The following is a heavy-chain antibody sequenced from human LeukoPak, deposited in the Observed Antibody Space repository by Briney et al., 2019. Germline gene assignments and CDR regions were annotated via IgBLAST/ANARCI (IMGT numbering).Heavy chain of an antibody. CDR1: GFTFSSYA. CDR2: ISYDGSNK. D-gene: IGHD6-6*01. J-gene: IGHJ4*02. CDR3: ARPKTQYSSSQGDFDY. Sequence: GGSLRLSCAASGFTFSSYAMYWVRQAPGKGLEWVAAISYDGSNKYYADSVKGRFTISRDNSKNTLYLQMNSLRAEDTAVYYCARPKTQYSSSQGDFDYWGQGTLVTVSS. V-gene: IGHV3-30*04.